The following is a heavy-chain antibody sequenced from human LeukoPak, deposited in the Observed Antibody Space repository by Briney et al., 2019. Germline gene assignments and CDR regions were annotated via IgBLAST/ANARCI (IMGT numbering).Heavy chain of an antibody. Sequence: GGSLRLSCAVSGFTFSSYAMSWVRQAPGKGLEWVSGISGSGDSTYYADSVKGRFTISRDNSKNTLYLQMNSLRAEDTAVYYCAKRVQVLYYFDYWGQGTLVTVSS. V-gene: IGHV3-23*01. CDR3: AKRVQVLYYFDY. D-gene: IGHD3-3*01. CDR1: GFTFSSYA. CDR2: ISGSGDST. J-gene: IGHJ4*02.